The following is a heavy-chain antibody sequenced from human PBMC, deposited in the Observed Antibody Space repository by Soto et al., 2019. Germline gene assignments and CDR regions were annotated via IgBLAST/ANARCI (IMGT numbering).Heavy chain of an antibody. CDR1: GGPFSSYA. V-gene: IGHV1-69*13. J-gene: IGHJ3*02. D-gene: IGHD3-22*01. CDR3: ARDRSYYDSSDYAFDI. Sequence: TVQVSCKASGGPFSSYAIRWVRKDRAQGLEWMGGIIPIFGTANYAQKFQGRVTITADESTSTAYMELSSLRYEDTAVYYCARDRSYYDSSDYAFDIWGQGTMVTVSS. CDR2: IIPIFGTA.